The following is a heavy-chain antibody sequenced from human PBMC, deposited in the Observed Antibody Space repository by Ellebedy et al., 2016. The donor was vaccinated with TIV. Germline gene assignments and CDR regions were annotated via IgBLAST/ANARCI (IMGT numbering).Heavy chain of an antibody. D-gene: IGHD2-21*02. CDR3: VRGCGGDCRLHFDF. CDR2: ISSSSDYI. Sequence: GGSLRLXXAASGFTIGDYSMNWVRQAPGMGLEWVSLISSSSDYIYYTPSVRGRFTISRDNAKNSLYLQMNSLRAEDTAVYHCVRGCGGDCRLHFDFWGQGSLVTVSS. J-gene: IGHJ4*02. CDR1: GFTIGDYS. V-gene: IGHV3-21*01.